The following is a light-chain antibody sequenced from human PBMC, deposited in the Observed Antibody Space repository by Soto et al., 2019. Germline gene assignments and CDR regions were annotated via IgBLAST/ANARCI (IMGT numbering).Light chain of an antibody. V-gene: IGLV2-23*01. CDR2: EDT. CDR1: SSDVGGYKL. CDR3: CSYADTFGV. J-gene: IGLJ3*02. Sequence: SALTQPASVSGSPGQSITISCTGTSSDVGGYKLVSWYQQYPGKAPKLIIYEDTKRPSGVSNRFSGSKSGNTASLTISGLQAEDEADYHCCSYADTFGVFGGGTKLTVL.